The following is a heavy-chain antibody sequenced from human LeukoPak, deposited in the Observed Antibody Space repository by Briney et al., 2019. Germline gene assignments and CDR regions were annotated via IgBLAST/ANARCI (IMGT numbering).Heavy chain of an antibody. CDR1: GFTFSSYA. CDR2: ISGSGGST. V-gene: IGHV3-23*01. D-gene: IGHD6-19*01. CDR3: AKDPLYVSLGIAVAYVY. J-gene: IGHJ4*02. Sequence: PGGSLGLSCAASGFTFSSYAMSWVRQAPGKGLEWVSAISGSGGSTYYADSVKGRFTISRDNSKNTLYLQMNSLRGEDTAVYYCAKDPLYVSLGIAVAYVYWGQGTLVTVSS.